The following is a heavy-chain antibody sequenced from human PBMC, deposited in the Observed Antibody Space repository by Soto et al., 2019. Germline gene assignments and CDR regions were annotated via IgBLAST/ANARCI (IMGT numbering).Heavy chain of an antibody. CDR2: ILYEGRNK. D-gene: IGHD2-2*02. Sequence: QVQLVESGGGVVQPGRSLRLSCAASGFPFSIYAMHWVRQAPGKGLEWGAVILYEGRNKYYADYVKGRFTISRDNSKNTMYLQMNSRRAADTAVYYCARAGLGYCSSTSCYTAGRFDPWGQGTLVTVST. CDR1: GFPFSIYA. V-gene: IGHV3-30*04. CDR3: ARAGLGYCSSTSCYTAGRFDP. J-gene: IGHJ5*02.